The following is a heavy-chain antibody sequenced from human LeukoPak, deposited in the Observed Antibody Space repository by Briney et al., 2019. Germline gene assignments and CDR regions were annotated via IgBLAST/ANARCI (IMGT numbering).Heavy chain of an antibody. Sequence: GSSVKVSCKASGGTFSSYTISWVRQAPGQGLEWMGRITPILGIANYAQKFQGRVTITADKSTSTAYMELSSLRSEDTAVYYCARTQVDTAMPVEYPLDYWGQGTLVTVSS. CDR3: ARTQVDTAMPVEYPLDY. J-gene: IGHJ4*02. V-gene: IGHV1-69*02. CDR1: GGTFSSYT. CDR2: ITPILGIA. D-gene: IGHD5-18*01.